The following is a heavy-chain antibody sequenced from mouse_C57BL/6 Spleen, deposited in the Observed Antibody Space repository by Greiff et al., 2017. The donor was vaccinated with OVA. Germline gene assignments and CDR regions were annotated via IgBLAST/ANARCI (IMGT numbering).Heavy chain of an antibody. J-gene: IGHJ2*01. CDR1: GFTFSSYA. CDR2: ISSGGDYI. V-gene: IGHV5-9-1*02. D-gene: IGHD4-1*01. CDR3: TRGKLGRDYFDY. Sequence: EVNLVESGEGLVKPGGSLKLSCAASGFTFSSYAMSWVRQTPEKRLEWVAYISSGGDYIYYADTVKGRFTISRDNARNTLYLQMSSLKSEDTAMYYCTRGKLGRDYFDYWGQGTTLTVSS.